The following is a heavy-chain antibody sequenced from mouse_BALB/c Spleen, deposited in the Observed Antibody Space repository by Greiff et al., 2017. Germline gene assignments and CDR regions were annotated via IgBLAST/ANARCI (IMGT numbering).Heavy chain of an antibody. CDR2: IWAGGST. J-gene: IGHJ3*01. CDR1: GFSLTSYG. CDR3: ARDPGSSFAY. V-gene: IGHV2-9*02. D-gene: IGHD1-1*01. Sequence: VKLVESGPGLVAPSQSLSITCTVSGFSLTSYGVHWVRQPPGKGLEWLGVIWAGGSTNYNSALMSRLSISKDNSKSQVFLKMNSLQTDDTAMYYCARDPGSSFAYWGQGTLVTVSA.